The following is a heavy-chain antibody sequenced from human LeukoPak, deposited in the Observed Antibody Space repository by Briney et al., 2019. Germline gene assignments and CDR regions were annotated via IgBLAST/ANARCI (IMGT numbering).Heavy chain of an antibody. D-gene: IGHD1-1*01. CDR1: GFTFSSYS. CDR3: ARMMGAVQLERRRGPFDY. J-gene: IGHJ4*02. Sequence: GGSLRLSCAAPGFTFSSYSMNWVRQAPGKGLEWVSYISSSSSTIYYADYVKGRFTISRDNAKNSLYLQMNSLKAEDTAVYYCARMMGAVQLERRRGPFDYWGQGTLVTVSS. V-gene: IGHV3-48*01. CDR2: ISSSSSTI.